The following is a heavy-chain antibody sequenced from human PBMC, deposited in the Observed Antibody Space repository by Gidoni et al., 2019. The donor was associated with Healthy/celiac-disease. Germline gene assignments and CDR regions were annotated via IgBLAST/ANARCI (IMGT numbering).Heavy chain of an antibody. V-gene: IGHV4-4*02. CDR2: IYHSGST. D-gene: IGHD6-13*01. J-gene: IGHJ1*01. CDR1: GGSISSSNW. CDR3: ARRLVPIAAGGTFGIGYFQH. Sequence: QVQLQESGPGLVKPSGTLSLTCAGSGGSISSSNWWSWVRQPPGKGLEWIGEIYHSGSTTYNPSLKSRVTISLDKSKNQFSLKLSSVTAADTAVYYCARRLVPIAAGGTFGIGYFQHWGQGTLVTVSS.